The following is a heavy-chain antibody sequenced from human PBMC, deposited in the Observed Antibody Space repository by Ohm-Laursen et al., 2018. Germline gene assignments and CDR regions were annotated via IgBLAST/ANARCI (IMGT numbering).Heavy chain of an antibody. Sequence: SLRLSCAASGFTFDDYAMHWVRQAPGKGLEWVSGISWNSGSIGYADSVKGRFTISRDNAKNSLYLQMNSLRAEDTALYYCAKSGGLDIVAAMEKWGQGTLVTVSS. D-gene: IGHD5-12*01. CDR2: ISWNSGSI. V-gene: IGHV3-9*01. J-gene: IGHJ4*02. CDR3: AKSGGLDIVAAMEK. CDR1: GFTFDDYA.